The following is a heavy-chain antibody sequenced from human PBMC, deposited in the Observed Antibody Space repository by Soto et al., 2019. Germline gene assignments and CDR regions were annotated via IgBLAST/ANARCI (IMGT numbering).Heavy chain of an antibody. D-gene: IGHD3-16*01. Sequence: EVQLVESGGGLVQPGGSLRLSGAASGFTFSSYSMNWFRQAPGKGLEWVSYISSSSSTIYYADSVKGRFTISRDNAKNSLYLQMNSLRDEDTAVYYCARGIRGYYYYCMDVWGQGTTVTVSS. CDR1: GFTFSSYS. CDR3: ARGIRGYYYYCMDV. J-gene: IGHJ6*02. V-gene: IGHV3-48*02. CDR2: ISSSSSTI.